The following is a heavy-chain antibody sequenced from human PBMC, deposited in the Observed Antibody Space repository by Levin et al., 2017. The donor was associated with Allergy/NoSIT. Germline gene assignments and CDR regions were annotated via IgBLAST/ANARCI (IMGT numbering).Heavy chain of an antibody. D-gene: IGHD3-10*01. Sequence: SGPTLVKPTQTLTLTCTFSGFSLSTSGVGVGWIRQPPGKALEWLALIYWDDDKRYSPSLKSRLTITKDTSKNQVVLTMTNMDPVDTATYYCAHRPDDLLWFRELFYFDYWGQGTLVTVSS. V-gene: IGHV2-5*02. J-gene: IGHJ4*02. CDR3: AHRPDDLLWFRELFYFDY. CDR2: IYWDDDK. CDR1: GFSLSTSGVG.